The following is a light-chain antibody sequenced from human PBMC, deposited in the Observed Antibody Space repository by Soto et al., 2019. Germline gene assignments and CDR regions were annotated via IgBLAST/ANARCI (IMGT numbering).Light chain of an antibody. CDR3: QQYNSYSLT. V-gene: IGKV1-5*03. CDR2: KAS. CDR1: QTISSW. J-gene: IGKJ1*01. Sequence: DIQMTQSPSTLSGSVGDRVTITCRASQTISSWLAWYQQKPGKAPKLLIYKASTLKSGVPSRFSQXRSGTEFTLTLSSLQPDDFATYYCQQYNSYSLTFGQGTKVDI.